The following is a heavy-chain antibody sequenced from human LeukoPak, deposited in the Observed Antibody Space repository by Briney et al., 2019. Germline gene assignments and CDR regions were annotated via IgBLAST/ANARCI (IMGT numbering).Heavy chain of an antibody. CDR3: ARAPYNWNDLPIDY. CDR1: GFTFSSYS. J-gene: IGHJ4*02. V-gene: IGHV3-21*01. D-gene: IGHD1-20*01. CDR2: ISSSSSYI. Sequence: KPRGSLRLSCAASGFTFSSYSMNWVRQAPGKGLEWVSSISSSSSYIYYADSVKARFTISRDNAKNSLYLQMNSLRAEDTAVYYCARAPYNWNDLPIDYWGQGTLVTVSS.